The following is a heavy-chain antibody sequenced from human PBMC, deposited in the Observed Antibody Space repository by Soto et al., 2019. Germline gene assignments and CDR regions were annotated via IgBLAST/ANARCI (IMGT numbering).Heavy chain of an antibody. D-gene: IGHD3-22*01. V-gene: IGHV1-69*13. CDR1: GGTFSRYT. Sequence: SVKVSCKASGGTFSRYTTTWVRQAPGQGLEWMGGITPMFGTPNYAQKFQGRVTITADESTSTAYMELSSLRSEDTAMYYCARDGTLYDSSAYYYLYWGQGTLVTVSS. J-gene: IGHJ4*02. CDR2: ITPMFGTP. CDR3: ARDGTLYDSSAYYYLY.